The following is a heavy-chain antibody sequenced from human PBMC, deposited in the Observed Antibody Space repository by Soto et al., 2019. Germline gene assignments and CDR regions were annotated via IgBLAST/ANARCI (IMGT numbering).Heavy chain of an antibody. CDR1: GGSISSSSYY. J-gene: IGHJ4*02. Sequence: LSLSCTGSGGSISSSSYYGGWIRQPPGKGLEWIGSIYYSGSTYYNPSLKSRVTISVDTSKNQFSLKLSSVTAADTAVYYCARHQGNLTGYNYWGQGTLVTVSS. CDR3: ARHQGNLTGYNY. D-gene: IGHD3-9*01. V-gene: IGHV4-39*01. CDR2: IYYSGST.